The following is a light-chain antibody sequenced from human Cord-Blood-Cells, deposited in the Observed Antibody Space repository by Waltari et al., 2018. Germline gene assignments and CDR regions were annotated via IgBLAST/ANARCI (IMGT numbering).Light chain of an antibody. V-gene: IGKV4-1*01. J-gene: IGKJ2*01. CDR2: WAT. CDR1: QSVLYSSNNRIY. CDR3: QQYYSTPYT. Sequence: DILMTQSPDPLPVSLGERATISCKSSQSVLYSSNNRIYLACYKQKPGQPPKPLIYWATTRESGVPDRFSGGGSGTDFTLTISSRQAEDVAVYYCQQYYSTPYTFGQGTKLEIK.